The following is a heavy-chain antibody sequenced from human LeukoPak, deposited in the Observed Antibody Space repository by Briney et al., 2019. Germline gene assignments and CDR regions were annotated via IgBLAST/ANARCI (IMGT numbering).Heavy chain of an antibody. D-gene: IGHD2-15*01. CDR2: IYYSGST. CDR3: ARQRRDGGIASYYYGMDV. Sequence: SETLSLTCTVSGGSISSYYWSWIRQPPGKGLEWIGYIYYSGSTNYNPSLKSRVTIVVDTSKNQFSLNLSSVTAADTAVYYCARQRRDGGIASYYYGMDVWGQGTTVAVSS. V-gene: IGHV4-59*08. J-gene: IGHJ6*02. CDR1: GGSISSYY.